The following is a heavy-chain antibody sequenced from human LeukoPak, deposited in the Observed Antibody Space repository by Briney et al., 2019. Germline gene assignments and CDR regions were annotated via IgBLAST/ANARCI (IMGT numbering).Heavy chain of an antibody. Sequence: SVKVSCKASGGTFSSYAISWVRQAPGQGLEWMGGIIPIFGTANYAQKFQGRVTITTDESTSTAYMELSSLRSEDTAVYYRARGIAARPSWFDSWGQGTLVTVSS. CDR2: IIPIFGTA. J-gene: IGHJ5*01. V-gene: IGHV1-69*05. CDR3: ARGIAARPSWFDS. CDR1: GGTFSSYA. D-gene: IGHD6-6*01.